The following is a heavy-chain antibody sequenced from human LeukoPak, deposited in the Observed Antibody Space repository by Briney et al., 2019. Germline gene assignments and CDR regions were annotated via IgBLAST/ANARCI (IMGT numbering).Heavy chain of an antibody. CDR3: AKLSAGSENDY. D-gene: IGHD3-10*01. CDR1: GFTFDDYA. Sequence: GGSLRLSCAASGFTFDDYAMHRVRQVPGKGPEWVAGINWNSGSIDYADSVKGRFTISRDNAKNYLYLQMNSLRSEDTALYYCAKLSAGSENDYWGQGTLVTVSS. V-gene: IGHV3-9*01. J-gene: IGHJ4*02. CDR2: INWNSGSI.